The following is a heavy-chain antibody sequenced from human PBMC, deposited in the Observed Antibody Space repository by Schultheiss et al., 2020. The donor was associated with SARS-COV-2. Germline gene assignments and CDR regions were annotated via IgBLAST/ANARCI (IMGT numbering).Heavy chain of an antibody. CDR3: ARLGVVVAATRPHAFDI. J-gene: IGHJ3*02. V-gene: IGHV4-39*01. CDR2: IYYSGST. D-gene: IGHD2-15*01. Sequence: SETLSLTCTVSGGSISSSSYYWGWIRQPPGKGLEWIGSIYYSGSTYYNPSLKSRVTISVDTSKNQFSLKLSSVTAADTAVYYCARLGVVVAATRPHAFDIWGQGTMVTVSS. CDR1: GGSISSSSYY.